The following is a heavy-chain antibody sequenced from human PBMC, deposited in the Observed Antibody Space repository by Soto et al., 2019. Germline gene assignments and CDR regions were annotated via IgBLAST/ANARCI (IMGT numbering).Heavy chain of an antibody. Sequence: GSLRLSCAASGFTFSSYAMSWVRQAPGKGLEWVSAISGSGGSTYYADSVKGRFTISRDNSKNTLYLQMNSLRAEDTAVYCCAKSYYDFWRAPGMDVWGQGTTVTVSS. V-gene: IGHV3-23*01. D-gene: IGHD3-3*01. CDR1: GFTFSSYA. CDR3: AKSYYDFWRAPGMDV. J-gene: IGHJ6*02. CDR2: ISGSGGST.